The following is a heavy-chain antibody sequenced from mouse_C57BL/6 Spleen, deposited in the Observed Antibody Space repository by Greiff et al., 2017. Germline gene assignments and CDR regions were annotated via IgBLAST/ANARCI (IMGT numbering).Heavy chain of an antibody. CDR3: ARRIYYDDFWYFDV. V-gene: IGHV1-26*01. CDR2: INPNNGGT. J-gene: IGHJ1*03. Sequence: VQLQQSGPELVKPGASVKISCKASGYTFTDYYMNWVKQSHGKSLEWIGDINPNNGGTSYNQKFKGKATLTVDKSSSTAYMELRSLTSEDSAVYYCARRIYYDDFWYFDVWSTGTTVTVSS. CDR1: GYTFTDYY. D-gene: IGHD2-13*01.